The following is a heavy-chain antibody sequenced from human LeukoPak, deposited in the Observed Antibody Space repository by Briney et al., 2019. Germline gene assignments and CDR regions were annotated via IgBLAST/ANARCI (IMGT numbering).Heavy chain of an antibody. CDR1: GFTFSSYS. J-gene: IGHJ4*02. Sequence: GGSLRLSCAVSGFTFSSYSMNWVRQAPGKGLEWVSSIHSSTSYIYYSDSVKGRFTISRDNAKNSLYLQMNSLRAEDTAVYYCARSGSYYYDSSGPYDYWGQGTLVTVSS. D-gene: IGHD3-22*01. CDR3: ARSGSYYYDSSGPYDY. CDR2: IHSSTSYI. V-gene: IGHV3-21*01.